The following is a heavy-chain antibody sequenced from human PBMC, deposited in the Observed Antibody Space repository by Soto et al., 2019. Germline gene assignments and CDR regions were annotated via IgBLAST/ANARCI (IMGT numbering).Heavy chain of an antibody. CDR2: ISAYNGNT. Sequence: ASVKVSCKASGYTFTSYGISWVRRAPGQGLEWMGWISAYNGNTNYAQKLQGRVTMTTDTSTSTAYMELRSLRSDDTAVYYCARGGLFMTTVTTIYYYYGMDVWGQGTTVTVSS. J-gene: IGHJ6*02. D-gene: IGHD4-17*01. V-gene: IGHV1-18*04. CDR3: ARGGLFMTTVTTIYYYYGMDV. CDR1: GYTFTSYG.